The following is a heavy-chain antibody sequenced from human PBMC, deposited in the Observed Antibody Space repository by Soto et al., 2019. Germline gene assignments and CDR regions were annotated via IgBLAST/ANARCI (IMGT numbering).Heavy chain of an antibody. Sequence: GGSLRLCCAASGFAFSSYAMHWVRQAPGKGLEWVAVISYDGSNKYYADSVKGRFTISRDNSKNTLYLQMNSLRAEDTAVYYCARPEGVVVPAATRGDYFDYWGQGTLVTVSS. CDR3: ARPEGVVVPAATRGDYFDY. CDR1: GFAFSSYA. V-gene: IGHV3-30-3*01. J-gene: IGHJ4*02. CDR2: ISYDGSNK. D-gene: IGHD2-2*01.